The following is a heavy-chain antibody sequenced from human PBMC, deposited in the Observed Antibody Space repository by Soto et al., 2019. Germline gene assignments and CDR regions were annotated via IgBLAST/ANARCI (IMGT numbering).Heavy chain of an antibody. Sequence: GGSLRLSCAASGFTFRSYAMHWVRQAPGKGLEWVAVISYDGSNKYYADSVKGRFTISRDNAKNSLYLQMNSLRAEDTAVYYCARELFYDSGGMDVWGQGTTVTVSS. CDR1: GFTFRSYA. J-gene: IGHJ6*02. CDR3: ARELFYDSGGMDV. V-gene: IGHV3-30-3*01. D-gene: IGHD3-3*01. CDR2: ISYDGSNK.